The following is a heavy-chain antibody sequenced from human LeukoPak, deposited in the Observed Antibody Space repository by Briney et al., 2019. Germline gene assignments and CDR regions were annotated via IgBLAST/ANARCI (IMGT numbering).Heavy chain of an antibody. Sequence: TSETLSLTCTVSGGSISNYYWSWIRQPAGKGLEWIGRIYTSGSTNYNASLKSRVTMSVDTSKNQFSLKLSSVTAADTAVYYCARDSHLPYCGGDCYPDHWGKGTPVTVSS. D-gene: IGHD2-21*02. CDR2: IYTSGST. CDR3: ARDSHLPYCGGDCYPDH. CDR1: GGSISNYY. J-gene: IGHJ4*02. V-gene: IGHV4-4*07.